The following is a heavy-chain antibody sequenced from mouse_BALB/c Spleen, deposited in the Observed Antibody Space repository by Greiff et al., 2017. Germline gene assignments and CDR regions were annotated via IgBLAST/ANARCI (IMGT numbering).Heavy chain of an antibody. Sequence: EVQLQQSGAELVRSGASVKLSCTASGFNIKDYYMHWVKQRPEQGLEWIGWIDPENGDTEYAPKFQGKATMTADTSSNTAYLQLSSLTSEDTAVYYCNAIFITTVVVNFDDWGQGTTLTVSS. J-gene: IGHJ2*01. CDR3: NAIFITTVVVNFDD. CDR2: IDPENGDT. V-gene: IGHV14-4*02. CDR1: GFNIKDYY. D-gene: IGHD1-1*01.